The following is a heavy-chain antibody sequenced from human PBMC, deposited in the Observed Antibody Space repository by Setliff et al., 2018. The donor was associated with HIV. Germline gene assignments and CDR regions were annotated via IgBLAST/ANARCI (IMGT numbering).Heavy chain of an antibody. CDR1: GFIFSDHY. J-gene: IGHJ4*02. CDR2: IRNKVNSYTT. Sequence: PGGSLRLSCVVSGFIFSDHYMDWVRQAPGKGLEWVARIRNKVNSYTTEYVASVKGRFTISRDDSEKSTHLQMNSLKTEDTAVYYCARDHLGSYDYWGQGTLVTVSS. CDR3: ARDHLGSYDY. D-gene: IGHD3-10*01. V-gene: IGHV3-72*01.